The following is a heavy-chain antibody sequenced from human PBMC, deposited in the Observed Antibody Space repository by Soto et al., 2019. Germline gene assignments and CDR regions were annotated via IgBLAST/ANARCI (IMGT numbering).Heavy chain of an antibody. D-gene: IGHD3-16*01. Sequence: NPWVALRLSCAACVFTCSNAWMSWVRQAPGKGLEWVGRIKSKTDGGTTDYAAPVKGRFTISRDDSKNTLYLQMNSLKTEDTAVYYCTTDVWGVILYYYGMDVWGQGTTVTVSS. CDR3: TTDVWGVILYYYGMDV. V-gene: IGHV3-15*01. CDR1: VFTCSNAW. CDR2: IKSKTDGGTT. J-gene: IGHJ6*02.